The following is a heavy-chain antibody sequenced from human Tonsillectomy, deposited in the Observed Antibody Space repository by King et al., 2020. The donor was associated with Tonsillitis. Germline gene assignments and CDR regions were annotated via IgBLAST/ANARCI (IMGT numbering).Heavy chain of an antibody. V-gene: IGHV4-61*01. CDR3: ARAEPTGPTYFDY. Sequence: QLQESGPGLAKPSETLSLICTVSGGSVSSGSYYWSWIRQPPGKGLEWIGYIYYTGNTNYNPSLKSRVTISVDTSKNQFSLKLSSVTAADTAVYYCARAEPTGPTYFDYWGQGTLVTVPS. CDR2: IYYTGNT. J-gene: IGHJ4*02. CDR1: GGSVSSGSYY. D-gene: IGHD1-1*01.